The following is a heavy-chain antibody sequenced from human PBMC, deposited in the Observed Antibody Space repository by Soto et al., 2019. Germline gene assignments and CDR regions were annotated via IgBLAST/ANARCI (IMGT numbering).Heavy chain of an antibody. Sequence: GSLRLSCAASGFTFSSHWMYWVRQAPGKGLEWVATITQDGSNQYYVDSVKGRFTISRDNSKNSLFLQMNSLRAEDTAVYSCARVAAAGRGTDYWGQGT. CDR1: GFTFSSHW. V-gene: IGHV3-7*04. CDR3: ARVAAAGRGTDY. D-gene: IGHD6-13*01. CDR2: ITQDGSNQ. J-gene: IGHJ4*02.